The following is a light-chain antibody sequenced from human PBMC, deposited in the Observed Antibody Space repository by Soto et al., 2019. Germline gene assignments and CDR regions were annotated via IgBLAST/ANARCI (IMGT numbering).Light chain of an antibody. CDR1: QSVSSSY. Sequence: IVLTQSPDTLSLSPGERATLSRRASQSVSSSYLAWYQQKPGQAPRLLIYGASTRATGIPARFSGSGFGTEFTLTISSLQSEDFAVYYCQQYNNWPPWTFGQGTKVDIK. CDR2: GAS. V-gene: IGKV3-15*01. CDR3: QQYNNWPPWT. J-gene: IGKJ1*01.